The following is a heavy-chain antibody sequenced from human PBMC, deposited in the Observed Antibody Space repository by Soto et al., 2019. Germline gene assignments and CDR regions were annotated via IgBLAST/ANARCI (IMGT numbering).Heavy chain of an antibody. D-gene: IGHD5-12*01. Sequence: SVKVSCKASGGTFSSYAISWVRQAPGQGLEWMGGIIPIFGTANYAQKFQGRVTITADKSTSTAYMELSSLRSGDTAVYYRAYLNRYSGYDGGYWGQGTLVTVSS. CDR1: GGTFSSYA. V-gene: IGHV1-69*06. CDR3: AYLNRYSGYDGGY. CDR2: IIPIFGTA. J-gene: IGHJ4*02.